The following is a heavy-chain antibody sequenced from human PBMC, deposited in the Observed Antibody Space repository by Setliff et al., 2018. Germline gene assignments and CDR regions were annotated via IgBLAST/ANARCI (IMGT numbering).Heavy chain of an antibody. V-gene: IGHV3-23*01. Sequence: GGSLRLSCAASGFPFSSYALSWVRQAPGKGLEWVSAISGTGGSTYYADSVKGRFNISRDNSKNTLYLQMNSLRAEETAVYYCAKDLLVSGSYYYYYYMDVWGKGTTVTAP. CDR2: ISGTGGST. J-gene: IGHJ6*03. D-gene: IGHD1-26*01. CDR3: AKDLLVSGSYYYYYYMDV. CDR1: GFPFSSYA.